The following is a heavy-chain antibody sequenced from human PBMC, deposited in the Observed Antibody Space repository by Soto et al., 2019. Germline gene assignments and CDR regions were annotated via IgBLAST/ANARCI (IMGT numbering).Heavy chain of an antibody. CDR3: ARDNYHGSGSFDY. Sequence: QVQLVESGGGVVQPGRSLRLSCAASGFTFSSYGMQWVRQAPGKGLEWVAVIWYDGSNKYYVDSVKGRFTISRDNSKNTLYRQMNSLRAEDTAVYYFARDNYHGSGSFDYWGQGTLVTVSS. V-gene: IGHV3-33*01. J-gene: IGHJ4*02. CDR1: GFTFSSYG. D-gene: IGHD3-10*01. CDR2: IWYDGSNK.